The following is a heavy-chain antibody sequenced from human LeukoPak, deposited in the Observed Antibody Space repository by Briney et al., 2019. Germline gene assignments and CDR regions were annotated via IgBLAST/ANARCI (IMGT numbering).Heavy chain of an antibody. J-gene: IGHJ5*02. D-gene: IGHD2-15*01. CDR3: AREGGVVAASKSATTYDLGNWFDP. CDR2: ISGVSGSTT. V-gene: IGHV3-23*01. Sequence: GGSLTLSCAASGFTFGDYAMRWVRQAPGKGLEWVSAISGVSGSTTIYAASVKGRFTVSRDNAKNSLYLQMNSLRAEDTAVYYCAREGGVVAASKSATTYDLGNWFDPWGQGTLVTVSS. CDR1: GFTFGDYA.